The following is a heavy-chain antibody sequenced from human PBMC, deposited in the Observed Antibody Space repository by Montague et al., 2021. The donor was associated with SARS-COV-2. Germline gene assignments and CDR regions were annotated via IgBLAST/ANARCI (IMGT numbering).Heavy chain of an antibody. CDR3: ARATEWRGYYYYYYMDV. V-gene: IGHV6-1*01. D-gene: IGHD1-14*01. CDR2: TYYRSRWFN. J-gene: IGHJ6*03. CDR1: GDSVSSNSAA. Sequence: CAISGDSVSSNSAAWNWIRLSPSRGLEWLGRTYYRSRWFNDYAVSIRSRITINPDTSKNQFSLQLNSVTPEDTAVYYCARATEWRGYYYYYYMDVWGKGTTVTVSS.